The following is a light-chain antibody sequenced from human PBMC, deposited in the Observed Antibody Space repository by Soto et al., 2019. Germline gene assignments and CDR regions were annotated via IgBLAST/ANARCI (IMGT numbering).Light chain of an antibody. CDR1: QSISSY. J-gene: IGKJ5*01. CDR3: QQSYSTPIT. CDR2: AAS. V-gene: IGKV1-39*01. Sequence: DIQMAQSPWSLCASVGDRVTSTCLASQSISSYLNWYQQKPGKAPKLLIYAASSLQSGVPSRFSGSGSGTDFTLTISSLQPEDFATYYCQQSYSTPITFGQGTRLEIK.